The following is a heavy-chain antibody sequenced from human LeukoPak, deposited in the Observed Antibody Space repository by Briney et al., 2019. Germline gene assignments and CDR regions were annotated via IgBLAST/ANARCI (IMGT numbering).Heavy chain of an antibody. Sequence: PSETLSLTCTVSGGSISSYYWSWIRQPPGKGLEWIGYIYYSGSTNYNPSLKSRVTISVDTSKNQFSLKLSSVTAADTAVYYCARSARDRAFDIWGQGTMGTVSA. V-gene: IGHV4-59*08. CDR3: ARSARDRAFDI. CDR2: IYYSGST. J-gene: IGHJ3*02. CDR1: GGSISSYY.